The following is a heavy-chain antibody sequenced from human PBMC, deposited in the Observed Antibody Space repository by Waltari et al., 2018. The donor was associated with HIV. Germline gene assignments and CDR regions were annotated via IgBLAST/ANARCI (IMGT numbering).Heavy chain of an antibody. Sequence: EVQLVESGGDLVQPGGSLKLSCAASGFTFRGSTIHWVRQAPGKGLEWVGRIRSKTNNYATTYAASVKGRFTISRDDSKNTAYLLMNSLKIEDTAMYYCTRHLFDSWGQGTLVTVSS. CDR3: TRHLFDS. CDR2: IRSKTNNYAT. CDR1: GFTFRGST. V-gene: IGHV3-73*01. J-gene: IGHJ4*02.